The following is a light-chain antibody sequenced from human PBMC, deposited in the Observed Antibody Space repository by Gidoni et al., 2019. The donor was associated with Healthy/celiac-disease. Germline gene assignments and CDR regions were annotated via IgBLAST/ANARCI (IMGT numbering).Light chain of an antibody. Sequence: DIQMTQSPSSLSASVGDRVTITCRASQSISSYLHWYQQKPGKAPKLLIYAASSLQSGVPSRFSGSESGTDFTLTISSLQPEDFATYYCQQSYSTPFTFXQXTRLXIK. CDR3: QQSYSTPFT. CDR2: AAS. J-gene: IGKJ5*01. CDR1: QSISSY. V-gene: IGKV1-39*01.